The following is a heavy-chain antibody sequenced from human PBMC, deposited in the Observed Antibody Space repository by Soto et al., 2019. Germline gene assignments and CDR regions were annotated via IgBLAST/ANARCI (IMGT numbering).Heavy chain of an antibody. V-gene: IGHV4-34*01. CDR3: VRIRYQLPSSVLWLDP. D-gene: IGHD3-16*01. J-gene: IGHJ5*02. CDR2: INHVGGT. CDR1: GGFLSESY. Sequence: SETLSLTCAVYGGFLSESYWTWIRQPPGKGLEWIGEINHVGGTNYNPSLKSRVTMSVDTSQNQFSLRLISVTAADTAMYFCVRIRYQLPSSVLWLDPWGQGTPGTVSS.